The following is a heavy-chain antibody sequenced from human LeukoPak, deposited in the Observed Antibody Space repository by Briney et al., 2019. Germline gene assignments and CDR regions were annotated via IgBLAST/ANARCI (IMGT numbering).Heavy chain of an antibody. J-gene: IGHJ5*02. CDR2: ISRSGSTI. CDR3: AREASYGSGSYYEDNWFDP. CDR1: GFTFSDYY. V-gene: IGHV3-11*01. D-gene: IGHD3-10*01. Sequence: GGSLRLSCAASGFTFSDYYMSWIRQAPGKGLEWVSYISRSGSTIYYADSVKGRFTISRDNAKNSLYLQMNSLRAEDTAVYYCAREASYGSGSYYEDNWFDPWGQGTLVTVSS.